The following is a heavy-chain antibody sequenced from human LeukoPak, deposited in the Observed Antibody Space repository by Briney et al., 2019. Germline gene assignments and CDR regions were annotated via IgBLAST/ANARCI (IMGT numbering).Heavy chain of an antibody. J-gene: IGHJ4*02. D-gene: IGHD1-26*01. Sequence: ASVKVSCKASGYTFTSYGISWVRQAPGQGLEWMGRIIPIFGTANYAQKFQGRVTITTDESTSTAYMELSSLRSGDTAVYYCARGSVATTVFDYWGQGTLVTVSS. CDR1: GYTFTSYG. V-gene: IGHV1-69*05. CDR3: ARGSVATTVFDY. CDR2: IIPIFGTA.